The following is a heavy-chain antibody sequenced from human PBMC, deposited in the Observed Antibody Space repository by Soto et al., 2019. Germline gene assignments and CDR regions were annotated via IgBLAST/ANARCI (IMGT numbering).Heavy chain of an antibody. D-gene: IGHD2-8*01. V-gene: IGHV1-18*01. CDR1: GYTFSSYG. CDR2: ISAYNGNT. J-gene: IGHJ6*02. CDR3: ARGNGYYYYYYGVDV. Sequence: GASVKVSCKASGYTFSSYGINWVRQAPGQGLEWMGWISAYNGNTNYAQKLQDRVTMTTDTSTSTAYMELRSLRSDDTAVYYCARGNGYYYYYYGVDVWGQGTTVTVSS.